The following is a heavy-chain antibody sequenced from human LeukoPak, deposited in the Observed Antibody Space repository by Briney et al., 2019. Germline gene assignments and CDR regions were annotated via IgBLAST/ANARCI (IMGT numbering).Heavy chain of an antibody. Sequence: SSVKVSCKASGGSFSSYAISWVRQAPGQGLEWMGGIIPIFGTANYAQKFQGRVTITADESTSTAYMELSSLRSEDTAVYYCARDSRAIAAAPFDYWGQGTLVTVSS. CDR3: ARDSRAIAAAPFDY. CDR2: IIPIFGTA. J-gene: IGHJ4*02. D-gene: IGHD6-13*01. CDR1: GGSFSSYA. V-gene: IGHV1-69*01.